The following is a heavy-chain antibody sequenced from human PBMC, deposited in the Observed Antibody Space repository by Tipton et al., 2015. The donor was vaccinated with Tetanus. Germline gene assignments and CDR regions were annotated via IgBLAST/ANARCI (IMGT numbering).Heavy chain of an antibody. V-gene: IGHV3-11*04. Sequence: SLRLSRAASGFIFSDYYMSWVRQAPGKGLEWVSYIRSKGDTIYYADSVKGRFTISRDNAKNSLYLQMNSLTADDTAVYFCASGSSLDYWGQGTLVTVSS. CDR1: GFIFSDYY. J-gene: IGHJ4*02. CDR3: ASGSSLDY. CDR2: IRSKGDTI. D-gene: IGHD6-6*01.